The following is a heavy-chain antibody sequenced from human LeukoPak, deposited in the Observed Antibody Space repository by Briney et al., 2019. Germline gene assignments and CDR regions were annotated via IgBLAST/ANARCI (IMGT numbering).Heavy chain of an antibody. D-gene: IGHD6-6*01. J-gene: IGHJ1*01. Sequence: SETLSLTCTVSGGSISSGSYYWSWIRQPAGKGLEWIGRIYTSGSTNYNPSLKSRVTISVDTSKNQFSLKLSSVTAADTAVYYCAREGDSSSSGYFQHWGQGTLVTVSS. V-gene: IGHV4-61*02. CDR3: AREGDSSSSGYFQH. CDR2: IYTSGST. CDR1: GGSISSGSYY.